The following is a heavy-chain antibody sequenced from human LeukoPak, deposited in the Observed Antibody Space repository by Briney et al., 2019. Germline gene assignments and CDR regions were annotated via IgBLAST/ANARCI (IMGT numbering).Heavy chain of an antibody. Sequence: PSETLSLTCTVSGGSISSYYWSWIRQPPGKGLEWIGYIYYSGSTNYNPSLKSRVTISVDTSKNQFSLKLSSVTAADTAVYYCARDLINWVFDYWGQGTLVTVSS. V-gene: IGHV4-59*01. CDR2: IYYSGST. J-gene: IGHJ4*02. CDR1: GGSISSYY. CDR3: ARDLINWVFDY. D-gene: IGHD7-27*01.